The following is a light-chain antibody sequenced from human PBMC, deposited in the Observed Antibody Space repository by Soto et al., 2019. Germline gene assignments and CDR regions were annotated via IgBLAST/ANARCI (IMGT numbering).Light chain of an antibody. V-gene: IGKV1-27*01. CDR1: QGISNY. Sequence: DIQMTQSPSSLSASVGDRVTITCRASQGISNYLAWYQQKPGKVPKLLIYAASTLQSGVPSRFSGSGSGTDFALTISSLQPEDVATYYCQKYNRAPPPTFGGGTKVEIK. J-gene: IGKJ4*01. CDR2: AAS. CDR3: QKYNRAPPPT.